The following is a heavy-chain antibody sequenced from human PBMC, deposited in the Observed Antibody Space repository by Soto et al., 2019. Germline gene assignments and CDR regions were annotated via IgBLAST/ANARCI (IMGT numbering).Heavy chain of an antibody. V-gene: IGHV4-34*01. CDR1: NGSFSDYY. D-gene: IGHD2-2*03. Sequence: PSETLSLTCGVYNGSFSDYYWTWIRQPPGKGLEWIGEVNLSGYTSYNSSLKSRVTISIDTSKNQFSLKMSSLTAADTAMYYCASGKIGFTYYYYYGMDVWGKGTTVTVSS. J-gene: IGHJ6*04. CDR3: ASGKIGFTYYYYYGMDV. CDR2: VNLSGYT.